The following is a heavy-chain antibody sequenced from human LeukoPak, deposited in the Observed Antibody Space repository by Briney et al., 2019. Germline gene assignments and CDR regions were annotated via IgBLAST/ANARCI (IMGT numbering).Heavy chain of an antibody. Sequence: GGSLRLSCADSGFTFSSFWMSWVRQAPGKGLEWVATIKRDGSEKHYVDSVKGRFTISRDNAEKSLYLQMNSLRAEDTAVYYCARARDYGSGEVNAFDIWGQGTMVTVSS. V-gene: IGHV3-7*05. CDR2: IKRDGSEK. J-gene: IGHJ3*02. CDR1: GFTFSSFW. D-gene: IGHD3-10*01. CDR3: ARARDYGSGEVNAFDI.